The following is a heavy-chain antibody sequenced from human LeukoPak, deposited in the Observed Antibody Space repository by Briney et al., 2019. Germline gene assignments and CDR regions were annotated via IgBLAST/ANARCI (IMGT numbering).Heavy chain of an antibody. D-gene: IGHD5-12*01. V-gene: IGHV4-59*01. CDR2: VFYSGST. Sequence: SETLSLTYTVSGGSISSYYWSWIRQPPGKGLEWIAYVFYSGSTNYNPSLKSRVTISVDTSKNQFSLKLSSVTAADTAVYYCAREVPDMVATVDAFDIWGQGTMVTVSS. CDR3: AREVPDMVATVDAFDI. CDR1: GGSISSYY. J-gene: IGHJ3*02.